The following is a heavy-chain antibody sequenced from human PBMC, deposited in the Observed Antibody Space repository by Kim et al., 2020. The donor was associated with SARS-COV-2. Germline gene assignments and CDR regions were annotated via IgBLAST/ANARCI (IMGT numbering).Heavy chain of an antibody. CDR3: VRDPYHSFGLAY. CDR1: GCTFSVYV. D-gene: IGHD5-18*01. CDR2: ATVKNNGGT. Sequence: GGSLRLSCIVSGCTFSVYVMCGVRQAQGTGMGWFSFATVKNNGGTYDADAVKGRFTISRDNAKNSLYLQLNSLRDEDTAVYSCVRDPYHSFGLAYWGQGTLVTVSS. V-gene: IGHV3-48*02. J-gene: IGHJ4*02.